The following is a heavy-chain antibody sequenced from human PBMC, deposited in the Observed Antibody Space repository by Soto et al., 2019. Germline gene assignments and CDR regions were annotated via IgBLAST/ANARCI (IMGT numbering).Heavy chain of an antibody. D-gene: IGHD4-17*01. CDR1: GGSISSGGYY. CDR2: IYYSGST. V-gene: IGHV4-30-4*01. Sequence: SETLSLTCTVSGGSISSGGYYWSWIRQPPGKGLEWIGYIYYSGSTYYNPSLKSRVTISVDTSKNQFSLKLSSVTAADTAVYYCARVVDYDENWFDPWGQGTLVTVSS. CDR3: ARVVDYDENWFDP. J-gene: IGHJ5*02.